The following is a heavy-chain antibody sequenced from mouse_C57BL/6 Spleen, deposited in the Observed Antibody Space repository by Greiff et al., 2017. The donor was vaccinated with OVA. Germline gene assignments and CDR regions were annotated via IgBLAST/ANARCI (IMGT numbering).Heavy chain of an antibody. CDR2: ISYDGSN. CDR3: ARDFSPGGYFDV. CDR1: GYSITSGYY. Sequence: EVKLQESGPGLVKPSQSLSLTCSVTGYSITSGYYWNWIRQFPGNKLEWMGYISYDGSNNYNPSLKNRISITRDTSKNQFFLKLNSVTTEDTATYYCARDFSPGGYFDVWGTGTTVTVSS. J-gene: IGHJ1*03. V-gene: IGHV3-6*01.